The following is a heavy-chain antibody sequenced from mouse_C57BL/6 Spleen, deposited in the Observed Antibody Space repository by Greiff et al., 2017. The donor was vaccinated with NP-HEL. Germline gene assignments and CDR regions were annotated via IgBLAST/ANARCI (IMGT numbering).Heavy chain of an antibody. J-gene: IGHJ4*01. V-gene: IGHV2-2*01. CDR2: IWSGGST. Sequence: VKLMESGPGLVQPSQSLSITCTVSGFSLTSYGVHWVRHSPGKGLEWLGVIWSGGSTDYNAAFISRLSISKDNSKSQVFFKMNSLQADDTAIYYCARKEGYDYGHYAMDYWGQGTSVTVSS. D-gene: IGHD2-4*01. CDR1: GFSLTSYG. CDR3: ARKEGYDYGHYAMDY.